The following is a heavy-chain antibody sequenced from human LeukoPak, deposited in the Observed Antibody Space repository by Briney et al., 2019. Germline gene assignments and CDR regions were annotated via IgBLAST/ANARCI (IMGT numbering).Heavy chain of an antibody. CDR3: ARGASITIFGVLRMGFDP. Sequence: SETLSLTCTVSGGSISSYYWSWIRQPAGKGLEWIGRIHTSGSTNYNPYLRSRVTMSVDTSNNRFSLKLSSVTAADTAVYYCARGASITIFGVLRMGFDPWGQGTLVTVSS. J-gene: IGHJ5*02. CDR2: IHTSGST. D-gene: IGHD3-3*01. CDR1: GGSISSYY. V-gene: IGHV4-4*07.